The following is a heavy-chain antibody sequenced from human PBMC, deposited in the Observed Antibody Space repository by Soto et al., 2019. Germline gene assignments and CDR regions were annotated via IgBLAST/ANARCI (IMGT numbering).Heavy chain of an antibody. Sequence: QVQLVQSGAEVKKPGSSVKVSCKASGGTFSSYAISWVRQAPGQGLEWMGGIIPILGTANYAQKFQGRVTITADESTSTAYMELSSLRSEDTAVYYCARRGGEIGCGGDCYTHDAFDIWGQGTMVTVSS. CDR1: GGTFSSYA. D-gene: IGHD2-21*02. CDR2: IIPILGTA. CDR3: ARRGGEIGCGGDCYTHDAFDI. V-gene: IGHV1-69*01. J-gene: IGHJ3*02.